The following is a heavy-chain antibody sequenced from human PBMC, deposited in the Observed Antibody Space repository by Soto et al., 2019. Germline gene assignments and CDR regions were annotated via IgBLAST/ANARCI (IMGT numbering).Heavy chain of an antibody. V-gene: IGHV3-48*03. Sequence: GGSLRLSCAASGFTFSSYEMNWVRQAPGKGLEWVSYISSSGSTIYYADSVKGRFTISRDNAKNSLYLQMNSLRAEDTAVYYCAKDGGDLFFDYWGQGTLVTVSS. D-gene: IGHD2-21*01. CDR1: GFTFSSYE. J-gene: IGHJ4*02. CDR2: ISSSGSTI. CDR3: AKDGGDLFFDY.